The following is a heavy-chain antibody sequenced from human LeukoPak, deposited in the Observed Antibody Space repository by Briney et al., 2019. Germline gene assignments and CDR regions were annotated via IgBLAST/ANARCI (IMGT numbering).Heavy chain of an antibody. D-gene: IGHD5-12*01. V-gene: IGHV3-64*01. CDR3: AREQWLRFFDY. CDR2: ISSNGGST. CDR1: GFTFSSYA. J-gene: IGHJ4*02. Sequence: TGGSLRLSCAASGFTFSSYAMHWVRQAPGKGLEYVSAISSNGGSTYYANSVKGRFTISRDNSKNTLYLQMGSLRAEDMAVYYCAREQWLRFFDYWGQGTLVTVSS.